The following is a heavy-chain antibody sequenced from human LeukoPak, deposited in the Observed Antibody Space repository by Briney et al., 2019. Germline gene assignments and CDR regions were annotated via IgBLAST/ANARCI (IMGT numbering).Heavy chain of an antibody. D-gene: IGHD6-13*01. CDR2: IYYTGST. CDR3: ARGSSSWYRFAYFDY. CDR1: GGSITSYY. V-gene: IGHV4-59*08. J-gene: IGHJ4*02. Sequence: PSETLSLTCTVSGGSITSYYWSWIRQPPGGGLEWIGYIYYTGSTDYNPSLKSRVTISVDTSKNQFSLKLSSVTAADTAVYYCARGSSSWYRFAYFDYWGQGTLVTVSS.